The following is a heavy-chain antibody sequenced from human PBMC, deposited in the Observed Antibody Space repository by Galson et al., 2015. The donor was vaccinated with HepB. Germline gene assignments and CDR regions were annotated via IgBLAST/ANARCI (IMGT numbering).Heavy chain of an antibody. Sequence: SLRLSCAASGFTFRSYGMHWVRQAPGKGLEWVALIWYDGRNKKYADSVKGRFTISRDNSKNTLYLQMNSLRVEDTAVYYCATEKLHGVAYDYWGQGTLVTVSS. CDR3: ATEKLHGVAYDY. CDR1: GFTFRSYG. D-gene: IGHD5-12*01. V-gene: IGHV3-33*01. CDR2: IWYDGRNK. J-gene: IGHJ4*02.